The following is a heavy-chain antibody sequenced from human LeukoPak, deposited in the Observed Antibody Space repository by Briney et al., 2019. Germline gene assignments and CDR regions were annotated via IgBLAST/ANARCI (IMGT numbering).Heavy chain of an antibody. CDR3: ARQRGFWSAYIDL. Sequence: SETLSLTCAFYGGSFSDYYWAWVRQTSGEGLEWIGEINYSGTTNYNPSLESRVIISLDVYKNQFALRLSSVTAADTAVYYCARQRGFWSAYIDLWGQGTLASVSS. D-gene: IGHD3-3*01. CDR2: INYSGTT. CDR1: GGSFSDYY. V-gene: IGHV4-34*01. J-gene: IGHJ5*02.